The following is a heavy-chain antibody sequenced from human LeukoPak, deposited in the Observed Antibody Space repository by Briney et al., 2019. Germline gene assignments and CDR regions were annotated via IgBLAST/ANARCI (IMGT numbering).Heavy chain of an antibody. CDR1: GFTFSSYS. J-gene: IGHJ4*02. V-gene: IGHV3-21*01. CDR3: ARWRTNTYYFDY. D-gene: IGHD1/OR15-1a*01. Sequence: GGSLRLSCAASGFTFSSYSMNWVRQAPGKGLEWVSSISSSSSYIYYADSVKGRFTISRDNAKNSLYLQMNSLRAEDTAVYYCARWRTNTYYFDYWGQGTLVTVSS. CDR2: ISSSSSYI.